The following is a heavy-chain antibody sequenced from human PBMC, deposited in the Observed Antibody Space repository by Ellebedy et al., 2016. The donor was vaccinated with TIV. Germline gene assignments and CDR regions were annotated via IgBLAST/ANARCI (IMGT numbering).Heavy chain of an antibody. CDR1: GGSISSGGFY. CDR3: ARDQNYDTSGRDALDI. CDR2: IYYSGNT. Sequence: LRLXCTVSGGSISSGGFYWTWIRQFPGKGLEWIRYIYYSGNTDYNPSLKSRVSISGDTSKNQFSLKLSSVTAADTAMHYCARDQNYDTSGRDALDIWGQGIMVTVSS. V-gene: IGHV4-31*03. D-gene: IGHD3-22*01. J-gene: IGHJ3*02.